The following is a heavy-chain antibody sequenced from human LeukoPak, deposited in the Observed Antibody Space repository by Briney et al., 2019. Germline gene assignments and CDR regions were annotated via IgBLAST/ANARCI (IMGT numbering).Heavy chain of an antibody. CDR1: GGSISSSSYY. J-gene: IGHJ3*02. D-gene: IGHD4-17*01. Sequence: PSETLSLTCTVSGGSISSSSYYWGWIRQPPGKGLEWIGSIYYSGSTYYNPSLKSRVTISVDTSKNQFSLKLSSVTAADTAVYYCAATVTWGPRFLLAAFDIWGQGTMVTVSS. V-gene: IGHV4-39*07. CDR2: IYYSGST. CDR3: AATVTWGPRFLLAAFDI.